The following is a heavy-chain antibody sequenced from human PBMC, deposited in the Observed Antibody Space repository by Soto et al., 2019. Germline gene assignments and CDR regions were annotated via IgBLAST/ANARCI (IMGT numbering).Heavy chain of an antibody. CDR1: GGTFSSYA. J-gene: IGHJ4*02. Sequence: QVQLVQSGAEVKKPGSSVKVSCKASGGTFSSYAISWVRQAPGQGLEWVGGIIPIFGTANYAQKFQGRVTITADESTSTAYMELSSLRSEDTAVYYCARDFAYCGGDCYSFDYWGQGTLVTVSS. V-gene: IGHV1-69*01. CDR3: ARDFAYCGGDCYSFDY. CDR2: IIPIFGTA. D-gene: IGHD2-21*02.